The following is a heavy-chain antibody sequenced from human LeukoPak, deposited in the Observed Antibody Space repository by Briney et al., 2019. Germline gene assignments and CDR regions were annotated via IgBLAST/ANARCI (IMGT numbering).Heavy chain of an antibody. CDR3: ARSTVCGGDCYPFDY. V-gene: IGHV3-30-3*01. J-gene: IGHJ4*02. Sequence: GVSLRLSCAASGFTFSSYAMHWVRQAPGKGLEWVAVISYDGSNKYYADSVKGRFTISRDNSKNTLYLQMSSLRAEDTAVYYCARSTVCGGDCYPFDYWGQGTLVTVSS. CDR2: ISYDGSNK. D-gene: IGHD2-21*02. CDR1: GFTFSSYA.